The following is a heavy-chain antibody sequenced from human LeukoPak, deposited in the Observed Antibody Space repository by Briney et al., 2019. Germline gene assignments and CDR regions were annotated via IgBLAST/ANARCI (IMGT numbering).Heavy chain of an antibody. Sequence: ASVRVSCKASGDTFTNYGINWVRQAPGQRPEWMGWFSTYNGDTKYAQKLKGRLTLTADTLKTTAYMELRTLISDDTATYYCAIGQGVITWGGADVYDVWGQGTTVIVS. V-gene: IGHV1-18*01. J-gene: IGHJ3*01. D-gene: IGHD3-16*01. CDR1: GDTFTNYG. CDR3: AIGQGVITWGGADVYDV. CDR2: FSTYNGDT.